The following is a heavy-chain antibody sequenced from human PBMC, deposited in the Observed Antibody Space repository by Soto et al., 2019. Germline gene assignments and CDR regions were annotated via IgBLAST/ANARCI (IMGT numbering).Heavy chain of an antibody. CDR2: IYYSGST. Sequence: QVQLQESGPGLVKPSETLSLTCTVSGGSISSYYWCWIRQPPGKGLEWIGYIYYSGSTNYNPSLKSRVTISVDTSKNQFSLKLSSVTAADTAVYYCARDSRGSGSYYKSYYYYGMDVWGQGTTVTVSS. D-gene: IGHD3-10*01. CDR3: ARDSRGSGSYYKSYYYYGMDV. CDR1: GGSISSYY. V-gene: IGHV4-59*01. J-gene: IGHJ6*02.